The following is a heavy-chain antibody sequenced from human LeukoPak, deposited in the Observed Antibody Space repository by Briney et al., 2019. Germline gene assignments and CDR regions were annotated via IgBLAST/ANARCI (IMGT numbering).Heavy chain of an antibody. CDR1: GFTFSSYS. J-gene: IGHJ3*02. Sequence: GGSLRLSCAGSGFTFSSYSMNWVSQAPGKGLEWVSSISSSSSYIYYADSVKGRFTISRDNAKNSLYLQMSSLRAEDTAVYYCARVSAATSHSFSIWGQDTMVTVSS. V-gene: IGHV3-21*01. D-gene: IGHD2-15*01. CDR2: ISSSSSYI. CDR3: ARVSAATSHSFSI.